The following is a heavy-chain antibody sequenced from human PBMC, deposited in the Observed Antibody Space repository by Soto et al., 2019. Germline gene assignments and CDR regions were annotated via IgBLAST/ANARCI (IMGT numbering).Heavy chain of an antibody. V-gene: IGHV1-69*13. D-gene: IGHD3-9*01. CDR2: IIPIFGTA. CDR3: AGRSYFNTFFEY. Sequence: SVKGSCKASGGTFSSDASGWVRQAPGQGLEWMGGIIPIFGTANYAQKFQGRVTITSDESTSTAYLELMRLRSDDTAVDYLAGRSYFNTFFEYWGQGTVVPV. CDR1: GGTFSSDA. J-gene: IGHJ4*02.